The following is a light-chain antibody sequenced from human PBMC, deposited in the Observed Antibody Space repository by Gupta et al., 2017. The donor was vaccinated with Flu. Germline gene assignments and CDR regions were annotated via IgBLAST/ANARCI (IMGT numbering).Light chain of an antibody. V-gene: IGKV1-16*01. CDR1: QGIVKS. CDR3: QHQVSSPMT. CDR2: AAS. J-gene: IGKJ4*01. Sequence: IQMTQSPSSLSASVGDRVTIPCRASQGIVKSFAWFQQKPGKAPKSLIYAASRVNTGVPSRFSGSGSGTEFTLTISRRQPEDFATYYCQHQVSSPMTFGRGTMVVIK.